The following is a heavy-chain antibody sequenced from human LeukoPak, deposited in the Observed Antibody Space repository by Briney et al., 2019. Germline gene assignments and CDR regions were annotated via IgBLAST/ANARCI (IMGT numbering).Heavy chain of an antibody. CDR3: ARVVDYDFWSGYDY. CDR1: GFTFSSYS. CDR2: ISSSSSYI. Sequence: GGSLRLSWAASGFTFSSYSMNWVRQAPGKGLEVVSSISSSSSYIYYADAVKGRFTISRDNAKNSLYLQMNSLRAEDTAVYYCARVVDYDFWSGYDYWGQGTLVTVSS. J-gene: IGHJ4*02. V-gene: IGHV3-21*01. D-gene: IGHD3-3*01.